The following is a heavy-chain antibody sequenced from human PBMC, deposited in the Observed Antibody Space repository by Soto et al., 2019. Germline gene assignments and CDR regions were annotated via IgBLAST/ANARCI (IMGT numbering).Heavy chain of an antibody. CDR3: ARRYGGAVDY. D-gene: IGHD3-10*01. J-gene: IGHJ4*02. Sequence: SETLSLTCTVSGGSISNYYWSWIRQPTGKGLEWIGYIYFSGSTNYNPSLKSRVTLSVDTSKNQFSLKLSSVTAADTAVYYCARRYGGAVDYWGQGTLVTVSS. V-gene: IGHV4-59*08. CDR1: GGSISNYY. CDR2: IYFSGST.